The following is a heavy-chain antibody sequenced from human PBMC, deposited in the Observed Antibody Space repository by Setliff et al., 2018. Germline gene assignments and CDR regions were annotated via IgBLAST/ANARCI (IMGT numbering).Heavy chain of an antibody. CDR1: GSSISSSSYY. J-gene: IGHJ4*02. Sequence: SETLSLTCTVSGSSISSSSYYWGWIRQPPGKGLEWIGSIYYSGSTYYNPSLKSRVTISVDTSKNQFSLKLSSVTAADTAVYYCASRITIFGVVDWGQGTLVTVSS. D-gene: IGHD3-3*01. CDR3: ASRITIFGVVD. V-gene: IGHV4-39*01. CDR2: IYYSGST.